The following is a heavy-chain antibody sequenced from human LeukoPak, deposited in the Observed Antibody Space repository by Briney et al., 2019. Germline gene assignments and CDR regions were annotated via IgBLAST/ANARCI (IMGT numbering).Heavy chain of an antibody. J-gene: IGHJ6*02. V-gene: IGHV3-23*01. CDR1: GFTFSSYA. D-gene: IGHD3-22*01. CDR3: AKDPTMMFPDYYGMDV. Sequence: GGSLRLSCAASGFTFSSYAVSWVRQAPGKGLEWVSAISGSGGSTYYADSVKGRFTISRDNSKSTLYLQMNSLRAEDTAVYYCAKDPTMMFPDYYGMDVWGQGTTVTVSS. CDR2: ISGSGGST.